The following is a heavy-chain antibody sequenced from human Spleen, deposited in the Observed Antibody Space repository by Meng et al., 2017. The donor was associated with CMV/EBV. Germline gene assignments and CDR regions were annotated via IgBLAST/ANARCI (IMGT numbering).Heavy chain of an antibody. CDR2: IRSSTEI. CDR3: AKDKTYYYDSSGYYFHD. CDR1: GFRFSYFS. V-gene: IGHV3-21*05. J-gene: IGHJ4*02. D-gene: IGHD3-22*01. Sequence: GESLKISCAASGFRFSYFSMNWVRQAPGKGLEWISYIRSSTEISYADSVKGRFTISRDNAKNSLYLQMNSLRAEDTAIYFCAKDKTYYYDSSGYYFHDWGQGTLVTVSS.